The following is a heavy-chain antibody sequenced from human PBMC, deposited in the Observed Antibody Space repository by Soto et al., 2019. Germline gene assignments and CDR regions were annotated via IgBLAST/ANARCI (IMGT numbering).Heavy chain of an antibody. CDR1: GFTFSSYA. J-gene: IGHJ3*01. V-gene: IGHV3-23*01. CDR3: AKDSPFSASYKEDAFDV. CDR2: ISGSGRST. Sequence: EVQLLESGGDLVQPGGSLRLSCAASGFTFSSYAMTWVRQAPGKGLEWVSAISGSGRSTYYVDSVKGRFTISRDNSKNTLFLQMNSLGAEDTAIYYCAKDSPFSASYKEDAFDVWGHGTLVTVS. D-gene: IGHD1-26*01.